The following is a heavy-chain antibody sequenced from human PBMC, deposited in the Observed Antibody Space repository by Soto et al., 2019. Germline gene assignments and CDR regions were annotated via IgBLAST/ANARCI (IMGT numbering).Heavy chain of an antibody. CDR3: ARKQRLYCSSTSCYGPYFDY. Sequence: PSETLSLTCTVSGGSISSGDYYWSWIRQPPGKGLEWIGYIYYSGSTYYNPSLKSRVTISVDTSKNQFSLKLSSVTAADTAVYYCARKQRLYCSSTSCYGPYFDYWGQGTLVTVSS. CDR1: GGSISSGDYY. J-gene: IGHJ4*02. CDR2: IYYSGST. V-gene: IGHV4-30-4*01. D-gene: IGHD2-2*01.